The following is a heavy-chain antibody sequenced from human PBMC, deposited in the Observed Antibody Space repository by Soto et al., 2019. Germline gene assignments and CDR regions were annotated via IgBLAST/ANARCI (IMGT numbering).Heavy chain of an antibody. V-gene: IGHV4-39*01. CDR3: ARRYCSGGSCYYLNPYFDY. CDR2: IYYSGST. D-gene: IGHD2-15*01. Sequence: QLQLQESGPGLVKPSETLSLTCTVSGGSISSSNYYWGWIRQPPGKGLEWIGSIYYSGSTYYNPSPKSRVTISVDTSKNQFSLRLSSVTAADTAVYYCARRYCSGGSCYYLNPYFDYRGQGALVTVSS. J-gene: IGHJ4*02. CDR1: GGSISSSNYY.